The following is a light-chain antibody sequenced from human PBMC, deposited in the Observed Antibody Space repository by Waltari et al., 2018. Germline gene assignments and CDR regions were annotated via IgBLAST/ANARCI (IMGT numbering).Light chain of an antibody. CDR3: QQYYSTPPT. CDR2: WAS. Sequence: IVMNQSPDSLAVSLGARATINCKSSQSVLYSSNNKNYLAWYQQKPGQPPKLLIYWASTRESGVSDRFSGSGSGTDFTLTISSLQAEDVAVYYCQQYYSTPPTFGQGTKVEIK. J-gene: IGKJ1*01. V-gene: IGKV4-1*01. CDR1: QSVLYSSNNKNY.